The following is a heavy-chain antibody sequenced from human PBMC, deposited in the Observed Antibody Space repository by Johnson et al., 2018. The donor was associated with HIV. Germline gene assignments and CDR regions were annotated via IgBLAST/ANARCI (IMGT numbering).Heavy chain of an antibody. CDR3: ATSTASDAFDI. Sequence: QMLLVESGGGVVQPGRSLRLSCAASGFTFSSYAMHWVRQAPGKGLEWVAVIWYDGRNKNYSDSVKGRFTISRDNSKNTLYLQMNSLRAEDTAVYYCATSTASDAFDIWGQGTMVTVSS. J-gene: IGHJ3*02. CDR1: GFTFSSYA. CDR2: IWYDGRNK. V-gene: IGHV3-33*08. D-gene: IGHD1-1*01.